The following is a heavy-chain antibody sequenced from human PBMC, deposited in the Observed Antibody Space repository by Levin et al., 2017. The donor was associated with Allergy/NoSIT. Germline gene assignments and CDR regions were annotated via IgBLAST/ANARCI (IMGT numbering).Heavy chain of an antibody. CDR2: IKYDGFT. CDR3: ARAWGRGDHFDH. CDR1: GGSLSDYF. J-gene: IGHJ4*02. D-gene: IGHD2-21*02. Sequence: SETLSLTCAVYGGSLSDYFWIWIRQSPVKGLEWIGEIKYDGFTNYNPSLGGRVAISLDMSKNQFALKLSSVTAACTAVYYCARAWGRGDHFDHWGRGSPVTVSS. V-gene: IGHV4-34*01.